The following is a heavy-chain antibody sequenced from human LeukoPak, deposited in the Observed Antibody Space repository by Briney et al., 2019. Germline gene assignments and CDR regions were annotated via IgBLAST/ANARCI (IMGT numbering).Heavy chain of an antibody. J-gene: IGHJ4*02. CDR3: TTSGVH. CDR1: GFTFSNYA. V-gene: IGHV3-15*01. CDR2: IKSKTDGGTT. Sequence: PGGSMRLSCAASGFTFSNYAKSWVRQAPGKGLEWVGRIKSKTDGGTTDYAAPVKGRFTISRDDSKHTLHLQMNSLKTEDTAIYYCTTSGVHWGQGTLVSVSS. D-gene: IGHD2-8*01.